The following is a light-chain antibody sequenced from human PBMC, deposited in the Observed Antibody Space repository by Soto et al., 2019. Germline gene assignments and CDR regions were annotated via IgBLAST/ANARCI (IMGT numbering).Light chain of an antibody. Sequence: DIQLTQSPSFLSASVGDRVTITCRASQGISSYLAWYQQKPGKAPKLLIYAASTLQSGVPSRFSGSGSGTEFTLTIGSLQPEDFATYYCQQLHTFGQGTRLEIK. V-gene: IGKV1-9*01. CDR1: QGISSY. CDR3: QQLHT. CDR2: AAS. J-gene: IGKJ5*01.